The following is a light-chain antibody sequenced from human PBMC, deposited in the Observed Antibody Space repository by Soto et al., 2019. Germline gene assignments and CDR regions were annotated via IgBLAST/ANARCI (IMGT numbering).Light chain of an antibody. Sequence: EIVLTQSPGTLSLSPGERATLSCRASQSVSSSYLAWYQQKPGQAPRLLIYGASTRATGIPATFSGSGSGTEFTLTISSLQSEDFAVYYCQQYNDWPPRITFGQGTRLEIK. V-gene: IGKV3-15*01. J-gene: IGKJ5*01. CDR3: QQYNDWPPRIT. CDR2: GAS. CDR1: QSVSSSY.